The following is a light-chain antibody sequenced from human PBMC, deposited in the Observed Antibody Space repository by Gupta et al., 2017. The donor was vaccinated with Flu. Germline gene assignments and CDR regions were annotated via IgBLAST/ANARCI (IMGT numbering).Light chain of an antibody. CDR1: QTVLYSSNNKNY. CDR3: QQYYSAPYT. V-gene: IGKV4-1*01. J-gene: IGKJ2*01. Sequence: ATINCKSSQTVLYSSNNKNYLAWYQQKPGQPPKLLIYWASTRESGVPDRFSGSGSGTDFTLTISSLQAEDVAVYYCQQYYSAPYTFGQGTKLEIK. CDR2: WAS.